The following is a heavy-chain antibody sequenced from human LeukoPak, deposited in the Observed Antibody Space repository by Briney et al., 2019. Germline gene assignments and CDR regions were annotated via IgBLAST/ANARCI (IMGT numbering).Heavy chain of an antibody. V-gene: IGHV4-34*01. J-gene: IGHJ3*02. D-gene: IGHD3-22*01. CDR2: INHSGST. Sequence: SETLSLTCAVYGGSFSGYYWSWIRQPPGKGLEWIGEINHSGSTNYNPSLQSRVTISVDTSKIQFSLKLSSLTAADTSVYYCARGLVPRYYYDSSGYSEAFDIWGQGTMSPSLQ. CDR3: ARGLVPRYYYDSSGYSEAFDI. CDR1: GGSFSGYY.